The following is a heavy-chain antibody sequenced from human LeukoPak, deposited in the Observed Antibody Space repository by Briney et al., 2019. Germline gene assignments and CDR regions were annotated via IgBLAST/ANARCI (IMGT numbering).Heavy chain of an antibody. V-gene: IGHV4-39*07. Sequence: SETLSLTCTVSGGSINSSSYYWGWIRQPPGKGLEWIGEINHSGSTNYNPSLKSRVTISVDTSKNQFSLKLSSVTAADTAVYYCARGSRGSGWYRWKLAKFDYWGQGTLVTVSS. J-gene: IGHJ4*02. CDR2: INHSGST. CDR1: GGSINSSSYY. D-gene: IGHD6-19*01. CDR3: ARGSRGSGWYRWKLAKFDY.